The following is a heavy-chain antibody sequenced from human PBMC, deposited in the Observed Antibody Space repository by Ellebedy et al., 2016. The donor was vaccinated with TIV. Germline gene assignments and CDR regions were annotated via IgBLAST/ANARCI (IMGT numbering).Heavy chain of an antibody. Sequence: GESLKISCKGSGYSFTNYWIGWVRQMPGKGLEWMGIIHPGDAETRYSPSFQGQVTISGDKSISTAYLQWSSLKASDTAMYYCARSDSSGYEFDYWGQGTLVTVSS. CDR2: IHPGDAET. CDR3: ARSDSSGYEFDY. D-gene: IGHD3-22*01. J-gene: IGHJ4*02. V-gene: IGHV5-51*01. CDR1: GYSFTNYW.